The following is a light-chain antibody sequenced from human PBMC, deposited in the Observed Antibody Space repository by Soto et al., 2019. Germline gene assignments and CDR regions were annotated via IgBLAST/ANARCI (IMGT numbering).Light chain of an antibody. CDR3: SSYAGSNDYV. V-gene: IGLV2-8*01. Sequence: QSALTQPPSASGSPGQSVTISCTGTSSDVGDYDYVSWYQHHPGKAPKLMIYEVSKRPSGVPARFSGSKYGNTASLTVSGLQAEEEADYYCSSYAGSNDYVFGTGTKLTVL. J-gene: IGLJ1*01. CDR2: EVS. CDR1: SSDVGDYDY.